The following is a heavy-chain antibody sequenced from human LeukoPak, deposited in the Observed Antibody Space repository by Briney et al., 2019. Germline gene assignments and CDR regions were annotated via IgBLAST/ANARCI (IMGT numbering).Heavy chain of an antibody. J-gene: IGHJ4*02. CDR1: GFTFSTYP. CDR2: ISGSGGST. CDR3: ARERQNKDFWSGGDY. V-gene: IGHV3-23*01. D-gene: IGHD3-3*01. Sequence: GGSLRLSCAASGFTFSTYPMTWVRQAPGKGLEWVSSISGSGGSTYYADSVKGRFTISRDNSRNTLYLQMNSLRAEDTAVYYCARERQNKDFWSGGDYWGQGTLVTVSS.